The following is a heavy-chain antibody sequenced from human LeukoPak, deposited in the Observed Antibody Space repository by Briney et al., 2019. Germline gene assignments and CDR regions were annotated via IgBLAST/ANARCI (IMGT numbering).Heavy chain of an antibody. Sequence: PGGSLRLSCAASGFTLSSYAMSWVRQAPGKGLEWVSAISGSSSTTFYADSVKGRFTISRDNSMDTLFLQMNSLRAEDTALYYCAKGMEWVVVPAALDVWGQGTTVTVSS. CDR2: ISGSSSTT. V-gene: IGHV3-23*01. D-gene: IGHD2-2*01. J-gene: IGHJ6*02. CDR1: GFTLSSYA. CDR3: AKGMEWVVVPAALDV.